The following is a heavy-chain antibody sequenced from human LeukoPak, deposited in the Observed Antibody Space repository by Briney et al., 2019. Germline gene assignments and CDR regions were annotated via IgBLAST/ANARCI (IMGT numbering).Heavy chain of an antibody. V-gene: IGHV3-23*01. CDR2: IRADAVTT. CDR3: ARDGSGSYGDFDY. CDR1: GFIFSHHG. D-gene: IGHD1-26*01. Sequence: GGSLRLSCATSGFIFSHHGMNWVRQAPGKGLEWVSGIRADAVTTYYADSVKGRFIISRDNSKNTLYLQMGSLRAEDMAVYYCARDGSGSYGDFDYWGQGTLVTVSS. J-gene: IGHJ4*02.